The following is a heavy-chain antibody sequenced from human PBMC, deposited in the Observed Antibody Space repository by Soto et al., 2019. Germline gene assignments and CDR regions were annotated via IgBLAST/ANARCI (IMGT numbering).Heavy chain of an antibody. Sequence: QVQLVQSGAEVKKPGASVKVSCKASGYTFTSYDINWVRQATGQGLEWMGWMNPNSGNTGYAQKFQGRVTMTRNTSISTAYMELSSLRSEDTAVYYCARYYYDSSGYNNWFDPWGQGPLVTVSS. CDR1: GYTFTSYD. D-gene: IGHD3-22*01. J-gene: IGHJ5*02. CDR2: MNPNSGNT. V-gene: IGHV1-8*01. CDR3: ARYYYDSSGYNNWFDP.